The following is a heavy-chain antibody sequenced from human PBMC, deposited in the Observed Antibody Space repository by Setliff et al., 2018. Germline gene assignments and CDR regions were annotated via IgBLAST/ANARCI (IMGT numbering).Heavy chain of an antibody. J-gene: IGHJ4*02. D-gene: IGHD1-26*01. CDR2: IFYDGSEK. CDR3: AGDPPRSDWRLDS. V-gene: IGHV3-33*08. CDR1: GFTFSTYA. Sequence: SLKISCAASGFTFSTYAMHWVRQAPGKGLEWVGYIFYDGSEKYYADSVKGRFTISRDNSKNTVYLEMNNLRADDTAVYYCAGDPPRSDWRLDSWGQGTLVTVSS.